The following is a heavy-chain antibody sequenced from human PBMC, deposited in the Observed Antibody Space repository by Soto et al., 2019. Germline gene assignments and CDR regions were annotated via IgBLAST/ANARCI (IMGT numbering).Heavy chain of an antibody. Sequence: QVQLQESGPGLVKPSETLSLTCTVSGGSIRNFYWSWIRQPPGKGLECLGYAYYSVTTNYNPSLKSRVTISLDTSKNHFSLKLSSVTAADTAVYYCAKDGGSVCSGGTCYFQAPDYWGQGTLVTVSS. CDR2: AYYSVTT. CDR1: GGSIRNFY. D-gene: IGHD2-15*01. V-gene: IGHV4-59*01. J-gene: IGHJ4*02. CDR3: AKDGGSVCSGGTCYFQAPDY.